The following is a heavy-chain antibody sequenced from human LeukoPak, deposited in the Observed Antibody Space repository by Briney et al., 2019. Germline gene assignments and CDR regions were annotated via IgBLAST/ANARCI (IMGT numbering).Heavy chain of an antibody. J-gene: IGHJ4*02. Sequence: ASVKVSCKASGYTFSNYNIHWLRQAPGQGLEWMGIVNPSGDSTNYAQNFQGRVTTTGDTSTSTVYMELSSLRSDDTAVYYCAGSSGYYSNFDYWGQGTLVTVSS. CDR2: VNPSGDST. D-gene: IGHD3-22*01. CDR3: AGSSGYYSNFDY. V-gene: IGHV1-46*01. CDR1: GYTFSNYN.